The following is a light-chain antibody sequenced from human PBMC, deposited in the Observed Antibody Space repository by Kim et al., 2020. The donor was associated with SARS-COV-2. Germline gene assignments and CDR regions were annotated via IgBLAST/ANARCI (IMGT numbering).Light chain of an antibody. CDR2: SDS. V-gene: IGLV3-21*04. J-gene: IGLJ2*01. Sequence: GKTARISYGGSSSGSKSVHLYKVEPGQARVLVFSSDSDRPSGSPGGFSGSQSGNTATMTISRVEAGDEAGYYCQVWDSSSDHRVVFGGGTQLTVL. CDR3: QVWDSSSDHRVV. CDR1: SSGSKS.